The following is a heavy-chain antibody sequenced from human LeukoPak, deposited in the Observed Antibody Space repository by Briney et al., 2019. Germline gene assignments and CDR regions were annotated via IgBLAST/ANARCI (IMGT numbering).Heavy chain of an antibody. Sequence: SETLSLTCTVSGGSISSYYWSWIRQPPGKGLDWIGYIYYSGSTNYNPSLKSRVTISVDTSKNQFSLKLSSVTAADTAVYYCARDGYYYGSGSYYTPILLWGQGTLVTVSS. V-gene: IGHV4-59*01. D-gene: IGHD3-10*01. CDR2: IYYSGST. J-gene: IGHJ4*02. CDR3: ARDGYYYGSGSYYTPILL. CDR1: GGSISSYY.